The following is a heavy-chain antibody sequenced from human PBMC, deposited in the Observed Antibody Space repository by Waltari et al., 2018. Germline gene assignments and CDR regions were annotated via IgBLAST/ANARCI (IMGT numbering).Heavy chain of an antibody. Sequence: EVQLLESGGGLVQPGGSLRLSCAASGFTFSSYEVNWVRQAPGKGLEWVSYIGRSGDIMFFADSVRGRFTISRDNAKNSLYLQMNSLRVEDTAVYYCAREQFYNSGIQGSAFDYWGQGTLVTVSS. CDR2: IGRSGDIM. J-gene: IGHJ4*02. V-gene: IGHV3-48*03. CDR3: AREQFYNSGIQGSAFDY. D-gene: IGHD3-10*01. CDR1: GFTFSSYE.